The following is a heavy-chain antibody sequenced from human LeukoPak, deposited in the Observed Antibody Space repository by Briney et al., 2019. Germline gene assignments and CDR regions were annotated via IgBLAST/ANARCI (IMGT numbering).Heavy chain of an antibody. CDR1: GGSISSGGYS. CDR3: AARPGMVWFDP. J-gene: IGHJ5*02. CDR2: IYHSGST. Sequence: PSETLSLTCAVSGGSISSGGYSWSWIRQPPGKGLEWIGYIYHSGSTYYNPSLKSRVTISVDRSKNQFSLKLSSVTAADTAVCYCAARPGMVWFDPWGQGTLVTVSS. D-gene: IGHD3-10*01. V-gene: IGHV4-30-2*01.